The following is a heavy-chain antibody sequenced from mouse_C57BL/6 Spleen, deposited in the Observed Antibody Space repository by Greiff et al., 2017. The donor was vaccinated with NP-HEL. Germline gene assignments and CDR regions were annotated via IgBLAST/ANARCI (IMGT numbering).Heavy chain of an antibody. Sequence: EVKLMESGGGLVKPGGSLKLSCAASGFTFSSYTMSWVRQTPEKRLEWVATISGGGGNTYYPDSVKGRFTISRDNAKNTLYLQMSSLRSEDTALYYCARRRGYGSSFDYWGQGTTLTVSS. D-gene: IGHD1-1*01. J-gene: IGHJ2*01. CDR2: ISGGGGNT. V-gene: IGHV5-9*01. CDR1: GFTFSSYT. CDR3: ARRRGYGSSFDY.